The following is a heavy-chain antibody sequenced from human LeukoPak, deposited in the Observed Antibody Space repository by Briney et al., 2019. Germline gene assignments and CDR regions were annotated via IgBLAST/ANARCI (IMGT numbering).Heavy chain of an antibody. V-gene: IGHV3-23*01. J-gene: IGHJ5*02. CDR1: GFTFSSYA. CDR2: ISGSGGST. Sequence: RGSLRLSCAASGFTFSSYAMSWVRQAPGKGLEWVSAISGSGGSTYYADSVKGRFTISRDNSKNTLYLQMNSLRAEDTAVYYCARDNGAVAGDNWFDPWGQGTLVTVSS. CDR3: ARDNGAVAGDNWFDP. D-gene: IGHD6-19*01.